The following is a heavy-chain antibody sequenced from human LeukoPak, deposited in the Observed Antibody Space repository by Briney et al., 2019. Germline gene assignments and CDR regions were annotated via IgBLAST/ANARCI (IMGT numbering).Heavy chain of an antibody. Sequence: SQTLSLTCTVSGGSFSSGSYYWSWVRQPPGKGLEWIGYVDHSGTTSYNPSLKRRVTISVDTSKNQFSLKVKYLTAADTAVYYCARGIRTGYGYWGQGTLVTVSS. V-gene: IGHV4-61*01. CDR1: GGSFSSGSYY. CDR2: VDHSGTT. D-gene: IGHD3-10*01. J-gene: IGHJ4*02. CDR3: ARGIRTGYGY.